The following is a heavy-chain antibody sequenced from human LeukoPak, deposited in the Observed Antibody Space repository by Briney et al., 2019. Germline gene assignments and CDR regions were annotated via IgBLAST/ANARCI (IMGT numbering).Heavy chain of an antibody. Sequence: GGSLRLSCEASGFTLSSRWMTWVRQAPGKGREWVATIKEGGSDKFYVDSVKGRFIISGDNAKNSLYLEMNSLRVDDTAVYYCARDTFDLWGQGTLVTVSS. J-gene: IGHJ5*02. CDR1: GFTLSSRW. CDR2: IKEGGSDK. CDR3: ARDTFDL. V-gene: IGHV3-7*01.